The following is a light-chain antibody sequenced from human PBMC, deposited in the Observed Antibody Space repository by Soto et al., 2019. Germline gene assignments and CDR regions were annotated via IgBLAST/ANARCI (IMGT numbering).Light chain of an antibody. CDR3: QQYGSSPLT. CDR1: QSVSSSY. CDR2: GAS. J-gene: IGKJ3*01. Sequence: EIVLTQSPGTLSLSPGERATLSCRASQSVSSSYLAWYQQKPGQAPRLLIYGASSRATGIPDRFSGSGSETDFTLTISRLEPEDFALYYCQQYGSSPLTFGPGTKVDIK. V-gene: IGKV3-20*01.